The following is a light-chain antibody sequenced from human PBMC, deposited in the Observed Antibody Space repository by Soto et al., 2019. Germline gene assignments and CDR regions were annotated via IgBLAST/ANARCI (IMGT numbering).Light chain of an antibody. CDR2: EVS. Sequence: QSALTQPASVSRSPGQSITISCTGTSSDVGGYNYVSWYHQHPGRAPKLMIYEVSNRPSGVSNRFSGSKSGNTASLTISGLQAEDEADYYCSSYTSSSTPYVFGTGTKVTVL. CDR1: SSDVGGYNY. J-gene: IGLJ1*01. V-gene: IGLV2-14*01. CDR3: SSYTSSSTPYV.